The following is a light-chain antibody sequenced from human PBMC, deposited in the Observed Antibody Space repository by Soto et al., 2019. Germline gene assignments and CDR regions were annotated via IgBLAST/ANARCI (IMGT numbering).Light chain of an antibody. CDR1: QGVSSY. V-gene: IGKV1D-8*03. CDR3: QQLMSYPIT. J-gene: IGKJ5*01. CDR2: AAS. Sequence: VIWMTQSPSLLSASTGDRVTISCRMSQGVSSYLAWYQQKPGKAPKVLIHAASTLQSGVPSRFSGSGSGTEFTLTINSLQPEDFATYYCQQLMSYPITFGQGTRLEIK.